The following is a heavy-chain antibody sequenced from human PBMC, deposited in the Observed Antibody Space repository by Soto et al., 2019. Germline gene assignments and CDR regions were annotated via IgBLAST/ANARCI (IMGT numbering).Heavy chain of an antibody. Sequence: SETLSLTCTVSGGSISSYYWNWIRQPAGKGLEWIGRIYSRVSTKYNPSLKSRVTMSIDTSKNQFSLKLRSVTAADTAVYYCLRDGGPTGYYVMDVWGQGTTGTV. CDR2: IYSRVST. CDR3: LRDGGPTGYYVMDV. D-gene: IGHD3-16*01. CDR1: GGSISSYY. J-gene: IGHJ6*02. V-gene: IGHV4-4*07.